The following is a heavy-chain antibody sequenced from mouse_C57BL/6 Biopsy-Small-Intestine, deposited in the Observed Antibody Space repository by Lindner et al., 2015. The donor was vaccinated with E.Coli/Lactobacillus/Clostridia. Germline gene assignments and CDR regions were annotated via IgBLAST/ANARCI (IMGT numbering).Heavy chain of an antibody. CDR1: GYTFTSYW. CDR3: ARCAYYSNYLFAY. CDR2: INPSSGYT. Sequence: SVARREPTGASVKMSCKASGYTFTSYWMHWVKQRPGQGLEWIGYINPSSGYTEYNQKFKDKATMTADKSSRTAYMQLSSLTSEDSAVYYCARCAYYSNYLFAYWGQGTLVTVSA. J-gene: IGHJ3*01. V-gene: IGHV1-7*01. D-gene: IGHD2-5*01.